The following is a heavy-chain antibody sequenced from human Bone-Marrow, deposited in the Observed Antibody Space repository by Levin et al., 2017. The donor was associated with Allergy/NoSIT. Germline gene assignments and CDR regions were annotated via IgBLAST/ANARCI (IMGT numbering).Heavy chain of an antibody. CDR2: IDGSGGTL. D-gene: IGHD3-10*01. CDR1: GFTFSSYA. J-gene: IGHJ4*02. Sequence: GESLKISCVASGFTFSSYAMSWVRQAPGKGLEWVSAIDGSGGTLYYADSVKGRFTISRDNSKNTLHLQMNSLRAEDTAVYFCAKYYYDSGSYSFDHWGQGTLVTVSS. V-gene: IGHV3-23*01. CDR3: AKYYYDSGSYSFDH.